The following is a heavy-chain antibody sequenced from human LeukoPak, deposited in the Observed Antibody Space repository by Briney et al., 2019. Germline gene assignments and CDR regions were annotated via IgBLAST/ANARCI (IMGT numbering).Heavy chain of an antibody. CDR2: ISSSGSGGNT. J-gene: IGHJ2*01. CDR3: AKDRTVGASYWYFDL. D-gene: IGHD1-26*01. V-gene: IGHV3-23*01. CDR1: GFICSDYA. Sequence: QPGGSLRLSCTASGFICSDYAMSWARQAPRKGLEWVAGISSSGSGGNTYYADSVKGRFTISRDTSKNILFLQMNTLRAEDTAIYYCAKDRTVGASYWYFDLWGRGTLVTVSS.